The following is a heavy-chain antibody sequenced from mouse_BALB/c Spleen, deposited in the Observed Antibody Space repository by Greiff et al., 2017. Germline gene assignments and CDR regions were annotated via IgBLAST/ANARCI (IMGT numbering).Heavy chain of an antibody. V-gene: IGHV1S41*01. CDR1: GYTFTSYW. CDR3: AREGVSGAFAY. J-gene: IGHJ3*01. D-gene: IGHD4-1*01. CDR2: IAPGSGST. Sequence: DLVKPGASVKLSCKASGYTFTSYWINWINQRPGQGLEWIGRIAPGSGSTYYNAMFKGKATLTVDTSSSTAYIQLSSLSSEDSAVYFCAREGVSGAFAYWGQGTLVTVAA.